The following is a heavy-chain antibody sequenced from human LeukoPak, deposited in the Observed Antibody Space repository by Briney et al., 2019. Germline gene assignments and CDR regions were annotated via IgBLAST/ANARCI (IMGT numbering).Heavy chain of an antibody. CDR1: GFTFSSYG. V-gene: IGHV3-30*18. Sequence: GRSLRLSCAASGFTFSSYGMHWVRQAPGKGLEWVAVISYDGSNKYYADSVKGRFTISRDNSKNTLYLQMNSLRAEDTAVYYCAKDLGVTYYYDSSGYYPLNNWGQGTLVTVAS. J-gene: IGHJ4*02. D-gene: IGHD3-22*01. CDR2: ISYDGSNK. CDR3: AKDLGVTYYYDSSGYYPLNN.